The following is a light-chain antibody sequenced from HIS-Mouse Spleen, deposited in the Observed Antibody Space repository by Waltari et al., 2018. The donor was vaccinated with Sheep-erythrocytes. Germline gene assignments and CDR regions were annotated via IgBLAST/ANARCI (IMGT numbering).Light chain of an antibody. CDR1: QSISSW. CDR3: QQYNSYPWT. V-gene: IGKV1-5*03. J-gene: IGKJ1*01. CDR2: KAS. Sequence: DIQMTQSPFTLSASVGDRVTTTCRASQSISSWLAWYQQKPGKAPKLLIYKASSLESGVPSRFSGSGSGTEFALTISSLQPNGFATYYCQQYNSYPWTFSQGTKVEIK.